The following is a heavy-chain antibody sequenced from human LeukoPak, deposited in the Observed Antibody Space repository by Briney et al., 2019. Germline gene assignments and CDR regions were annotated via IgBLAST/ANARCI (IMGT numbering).Heavy chain of an antibody. J-gene: IGHJ4*02. V-gene: IGHV3-23*01. CDR2: ISDSGGDT. CDR1: GFTFSNSA. D-gene: IGHD2-15*01. CDR3: AKDLGSYPYYFDY. Sequence: GGSLRLSCAVSGFTFSNSAMTWVRRAPGKGLEWVAAISDSGGDTIYTDSVKDRFTISRDNSKNTLYLQMNSLRADDTAVYYCAKDLGSYPYYFDYWGQGTLVTVSS.